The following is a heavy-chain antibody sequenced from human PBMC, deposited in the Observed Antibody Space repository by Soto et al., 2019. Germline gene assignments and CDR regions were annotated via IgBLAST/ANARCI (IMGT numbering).Heavy chain of an antibody. CDR2: ISGSGGST. V-gene: IGHV3-23*01. CDR1: GFTFSSYA. J-gene: IGHJ6*03. Sequence: PGGSLRLSCAASGFTFSSYAMSWVRQAPGKGLEWASTISGSGGSTYYADSVKGRFTISRDNSKNTLYLQMHSLRAEDTAIYYCAKEGQTGYYYMDVWGKGTTVTVS. CDR3: AKEGQTGYYYMDV.